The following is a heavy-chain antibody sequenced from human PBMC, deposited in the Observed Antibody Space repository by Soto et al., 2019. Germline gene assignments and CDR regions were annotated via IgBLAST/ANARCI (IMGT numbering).Heavy chain of an antibody. CDR3: AKDPRVSFDP. CDR1: GFTFSTFA. CDR2: ISASGGST. Sequence: VGSLRLSCAASGFTFSTFAMSWVRQAPGKGLEWVSAISASGGSTYYADSVKGRFTISRDNSNNTLYLQMNSLRVEDTAVYYCAKDPRVSFDPWGQGTLVTVS. J-gene: IGHJ5*02. V-gene: IGHV3-23*01.